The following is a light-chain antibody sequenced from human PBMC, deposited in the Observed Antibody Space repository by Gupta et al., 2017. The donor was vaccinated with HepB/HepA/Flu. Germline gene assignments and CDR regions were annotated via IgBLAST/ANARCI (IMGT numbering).Light chain of an antibody. V-gene: IGKV1-27*01. Sequence: IQMTHSPSSLSASVGDSVTITCRASQGSSNYLAWYQQKPGKVPKLLIYAASTLQSGVPSRFSGSGSGTDFTLKISSVKPEDVATYFCQQYESYPWTFGPGTTVEIK. CDR1: QGSSNY. CDR2: AAS. CDR3: QQYESYPWT. J-gene: IGKJ1*01.